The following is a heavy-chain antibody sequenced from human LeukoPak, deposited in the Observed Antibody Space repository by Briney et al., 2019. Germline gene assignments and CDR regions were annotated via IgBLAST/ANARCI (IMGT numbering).Heavy chain of an antibody. J-gene: IGHJ4*02. CDR1: GFTFGSYW. V-gene: IGHV3-7*04. CDR3: ARNRGSYHFDY. D-gene: IGHD2-2*01. Sequence: GGSLRLSCAASGFTFGSYWMSWVRQAPGKGLEWVANIKQDGSEKYYVDSVKGRFTISRDNAKNSLYLQMNSLRAEDTAVYYCARNRGSYHFDYWGQGTLVTVSS. CDR2: IKQDGSEK.